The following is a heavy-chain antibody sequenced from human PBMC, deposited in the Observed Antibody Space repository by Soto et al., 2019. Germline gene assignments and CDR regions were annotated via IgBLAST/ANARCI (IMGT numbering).Heavy chain of an antibody. V-gene: IGHV1-69*13. CDR3: ARVQGSGSLYYYYGMDV. J-gene: IGHJ6*02. Sequence: ASVKVSCKASGGTFSSYAISWVRQAPGQGLEWMGGIIPIFGTANYAQKFQGRVTITADESTSTAYMELSSLRSEDTAVYYCARVQGSGSLYYYYGMDVWGQGTTVTVSS. D-gene: IGHD3-10*01. CDR1: GGTFSSYA. CDR2: IIPIFGTA.